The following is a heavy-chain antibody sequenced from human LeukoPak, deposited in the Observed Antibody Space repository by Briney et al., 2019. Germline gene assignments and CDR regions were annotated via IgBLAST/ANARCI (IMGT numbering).Heavy chain of an antibody. V-gene: IGHV3-7*01. Sequence: GGSLRLSCAASGFTFSSYWMSWVRQAPGKGLEWVANIKQDGSEKYYVDSVKGRFTISRDNAKNSLYLQMNSLRAEDTAVYYCAGGYSSGWYVSYYFDYWGQGTLVTVSS. D-gene: IGHD6-19*01. CDR1: GFTFSSYW. J-gene: IGHJ4*02. CDR2: IKQDGSEK. CDR3: AGGYSSGWYVSYYFDY.